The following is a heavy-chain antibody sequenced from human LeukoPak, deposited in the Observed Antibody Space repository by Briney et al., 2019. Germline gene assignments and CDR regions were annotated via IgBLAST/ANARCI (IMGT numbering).Heavy chain of an antibody. CDR1: GGSISSYY. CDR3: ARTPRGWDYDSSGYYRHYYYYMDV. Sequence: PSETLSLTCTVSGGSISSYYWSWIRQPPGKGLEWIGYIYYSGSTNYNPSLKSRVTISVDTSKNQFSLKLSSVTAADTAVYYCARTPRGWDYDSSGYYRHYYYYMDVWGKGTTVTVSS. V-gene: IGHV4-59*01. J-gene: IGHJ6*03. D-gene: IGHD3-22*01. CDR2: IYYSGST.